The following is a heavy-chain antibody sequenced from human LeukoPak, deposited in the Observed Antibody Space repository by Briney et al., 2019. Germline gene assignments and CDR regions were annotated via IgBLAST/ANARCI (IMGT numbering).Heavy chain of an antibody. V-gene: IGHV3-33*06. Sequence: PGRSLRLSCAASGFTFSTYAMHWVRQPPGKGLEWVAFIWPDGSTKYYADSVKGRFAISRENSKNTVYLQMNDLRPEDTALYFCAKISSSAESNFDYWGQGTLLTVSS. D-gene: IGHD6-25*01. CDR1: GFTFSTYA. CDR3: AKISSSAESNFDY. J-gene: IGHJ4*02. CDR2: IWPDGSTK.